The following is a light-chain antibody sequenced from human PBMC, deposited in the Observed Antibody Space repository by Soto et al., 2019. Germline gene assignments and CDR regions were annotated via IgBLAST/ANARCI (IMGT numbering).Light chain of an antibody. Sequence: VLTQSQGTLSLSLGSSATLSCRASQSVSGNYFAWYQHKPGQAPTLLIDGASSRATGIPDRVSGSGSRTDFRITIRRLEPEVVAVDYGQQYGSHSGTFG. CDR2: GAS. CDR3: QQYGSHSGT. V-gene: IGKV3-20*01. J-gene: IGKJ1*01. CDR1: QSVSGNY.